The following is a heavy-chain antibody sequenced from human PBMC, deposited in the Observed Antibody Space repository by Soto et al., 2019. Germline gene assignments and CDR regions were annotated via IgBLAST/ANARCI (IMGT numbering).Heavy chain of an antibody. Sequence: SVKVSCKASGGTFSTYAIDWVRQAPGQGLEWMGGIIPLFGTAKYAQNFQGRITITADESTNTAYMELRSLRSQDTAVYYCARGVHYDSSGYYYFYWGQGPLVTVPS. V-gene: IGHV1-69*13. CDR1: GGTFSTYA. D-gene: IGHD3-22*01. CDR3: ARGVHYDSSGYYYFY. J-gene: IGHJ1*01. CDR2: IIPLFGTA.